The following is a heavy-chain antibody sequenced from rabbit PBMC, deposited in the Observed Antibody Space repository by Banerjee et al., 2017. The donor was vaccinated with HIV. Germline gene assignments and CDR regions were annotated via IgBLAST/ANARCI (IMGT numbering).Heavy chain of an antibody. Sequence: QEQLVESGGGLVQPEGSLTLTCKASGSDISSNAMCWVRQAPGKGLELIACIRTDTGSVYAASWAKGRFTISKPSSTTVTLQMTSLTAADTATYFCARHAHHVGSDLWGPGTLVTVS. J-gene: IGHJ4*01. CDR2: IRTDTGSV. V-gene: IGHV1S47*01. D-gene: IGHD3-1*01. CDR1: GSDISSNA. CDR3: ARHAHHVGSDL.